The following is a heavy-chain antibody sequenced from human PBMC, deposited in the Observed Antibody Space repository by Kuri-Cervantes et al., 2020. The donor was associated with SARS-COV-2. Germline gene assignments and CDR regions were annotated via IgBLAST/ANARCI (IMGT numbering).Heavy chain of an antibody. CDR2: ISSSSSYI. V-gene: IGHV3-21*01. CDR1: GFTFSDYY. D-gene: IGHD3-3*02. J-gene: IGHJ6*03. CDR3: ARTFMGYYYYMDV. Sequence: GESLKISCAASGFTFSDYYMNWVRQAPGKGLEWVSSISSSSSYIYYADSVKGRFTISRDNAKNSLYLQMNSLRAEDTAVYYCARTFMGYYYYMDVWGKGTTVTVSS.